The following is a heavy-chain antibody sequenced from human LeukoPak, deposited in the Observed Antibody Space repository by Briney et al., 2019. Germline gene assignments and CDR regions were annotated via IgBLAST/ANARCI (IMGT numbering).Heavy chain of an antibody. CDR2: ISAYNGNT. D-gene: IGHD6-13*01. Sequence: ASVKVSCKASGYTFTSYGISWVRQAPGQGLEWMGWISAYNGNTNYAQKLQGRVTMTTDTSTSTAYMELRSLRSDDTAVYYCARGRLFIAAASVPDYWGQGTLVTVSS. CDR1: GYTFTSYG. J-gene: IGHJ4*02. CDR3: ARGRLFIAAASVPDY. V-gene: IGHV1-18*01.